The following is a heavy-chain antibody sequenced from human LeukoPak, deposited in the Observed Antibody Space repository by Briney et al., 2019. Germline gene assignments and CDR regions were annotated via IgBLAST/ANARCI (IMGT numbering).Heavy chain of an antibody. CDR1: GFTFSSYG. CDR3: AKGVCGGSCYYYYYYMDV. V-gene: IGHV3-30*02. D-gene: IGHD2-15*01. J-gene: IGHJ6*03. CDR2: IRYDGSNK. Sequence: QTGGSLRLSCAASGFTFSSYGMHWVRQAPGKGLEWVAFIRYDGSNKYYADSVKGRFTISRDNSKNTLYLQMNSLRAEDTAVYYCAKGVCGGSCYYYYYYMDVWGKGTTVTVSS.